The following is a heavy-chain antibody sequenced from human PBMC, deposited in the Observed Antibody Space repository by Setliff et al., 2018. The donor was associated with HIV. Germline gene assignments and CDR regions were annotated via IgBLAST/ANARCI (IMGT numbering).Heavy chain of an antibody. CDR1: GGLVTSLY. CDR2: IYFTGSY. Sequence: SETLSLTCTVSGGLVTSLYWSWIRQPPGGGLEWIGYIYFTGSYYYNPSLKSRVTMSLDTSKNQFSLKLTSLTAADTAMYYCARQSAATPDWIAPWGQGTLVTVSS. D-gene: IGHD2-15*01. CDR3: ARQSAATPDWIAP. J-gene: IGHJ5*02. V-gene: IGHV4-59*08.